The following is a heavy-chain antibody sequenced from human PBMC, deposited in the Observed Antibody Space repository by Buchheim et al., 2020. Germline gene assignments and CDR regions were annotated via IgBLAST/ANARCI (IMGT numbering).Heavy chain of an antibody. J-gene: IGHJ6*02. V-gene: IGHV3-48*01. CDR1: GFTFSSYS. CDR3: ARGYCSSTSCYAVYYGMDV. Sequence: EVQLVESGGGLVQPGGSLRLSCAASGFTFSSYSMNWVRQAPGKGLEWVSYISSSSSIIYYADSVKGRFTISRDNAKNSLYLPMNSLRAEDTAVYYCARGYCSSTSCYAVYYGMDVWGQGTT. D-gene: IGHD2-2*01. CDR2: ISSSSSII.